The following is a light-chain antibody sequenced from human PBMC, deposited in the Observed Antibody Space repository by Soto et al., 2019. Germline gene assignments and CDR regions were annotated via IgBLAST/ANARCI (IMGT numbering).Light chain of an antibody. J-gene: IGKJ2*01. V-gene: IGKV1-6*01. CDR3: LQDYNYPRT. Sequence: AVQMTQSPSSLSASVGDRVTITCRASQDVRNDLDWYQQKPGKAPKLLIYAASHLQNGVPSRFSGSGSGTHFTLTISSLRPEDFATYYCLQDYNYPRTFGQGTKLEIK. CDR1: QDVRND. CDR2: AAS.